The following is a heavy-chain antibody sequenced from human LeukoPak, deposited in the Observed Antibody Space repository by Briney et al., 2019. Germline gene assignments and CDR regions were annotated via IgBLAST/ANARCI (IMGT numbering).Heavy chain of an antibody. J-gene: IGHJ4*02. D-gene: IGHD5-18*01. V-gene: IGHV4-59*01. CDR2: IYYSGST. CDR1: GGSISSYY. Sequence: PSETLSLTXTVSGGSISSYYWSWLRQPPGKGLEWIGYIYYSGSTNYNPSLKSRVTISVDTSKNQFSLKLSSVTAADTAVYYCAREDRYSYGYPYYFDYWGQGTLVTVSS. CDR3: AREDRYSYGYPYYFDY.